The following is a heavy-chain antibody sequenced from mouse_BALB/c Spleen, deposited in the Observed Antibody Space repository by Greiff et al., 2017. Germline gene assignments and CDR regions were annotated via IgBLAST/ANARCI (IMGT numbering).Heavy chain of an antibody. J-gene: IGHJ2*01. CDR3: ASYYYGSSSDY. V-gene: IGHV1-63*02. Sequence: VKLVESGAELVRPGTSVKISCKASGYTFTNYWLGWVKQRPGHGLEWIGDIYPGGGYTNYNEKFKGKATLTADTSSSTAYMQLSSLTSEDSAVYFCASYYYGSSSDYWGQGTTLTVSS. D-gene: IGHD1-1*01. CDR2: IYPGGGYT. CDR1: GYTFTNYW.